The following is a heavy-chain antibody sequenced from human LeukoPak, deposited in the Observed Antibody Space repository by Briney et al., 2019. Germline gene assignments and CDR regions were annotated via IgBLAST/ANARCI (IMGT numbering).Heavy chain of an antibody. CDR1: GYTFTSYD. Sequence: GASVKVPCKASGYTFTSYDINWVRQATGQGLEWMGWMNPNSGNTGYAQKFQGRVTMTRNTSISTAYMELSSLRSEDTAVYYCASGVRRSTDFDIWGQGTMVTVSS. J-gene: IGHJ3*02. V-gene: IGHV1-8*01. CDR2: MNPNSGNT. CDR3: ASGVRRSTDFDI.